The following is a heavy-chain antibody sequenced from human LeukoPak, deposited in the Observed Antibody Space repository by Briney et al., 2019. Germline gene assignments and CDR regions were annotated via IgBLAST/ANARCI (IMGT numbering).Heavy chain of an antibody. D-gene: IGHD6-19*01. J-gene: IGHJ4*02. CDR2: IIPIFGTA. CDR3: ARARSGWYGTDY. Sequence: SVKVSCEASGYTFTGYGISWVRQAPGQGLEWMGGIIPIFGTANYAQKFQGRVTITADESTSTAYMELSSLRSEDTAVYYCARARSGWYGTDYWGQGTLVTVSS. V-gene: IGHV1-69*13. CDR1: GYTFTGYG.